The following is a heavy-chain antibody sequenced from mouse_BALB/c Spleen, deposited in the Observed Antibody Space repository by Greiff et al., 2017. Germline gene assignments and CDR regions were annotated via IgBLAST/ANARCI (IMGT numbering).Heavy chain of an antibody. CDR1: GYTFTSYW. J-gene: IGHJ2*01. D-gene: IGHD4-1*01. CDR3: ARRELGDTDC. CDR2: IYPGDGVT. Sequence: QVQLQQSGAELARPGASVKLSCKASGYTFTSYWMQWVKRRPGQGLEWIGAIYPGDGVTRYTQKFKGKATLTADKSSSTAYMQLSSLASEDSAVYYCARRELGDTDCWGQGTTLTVS. V-gene: IGHV1-87*01.